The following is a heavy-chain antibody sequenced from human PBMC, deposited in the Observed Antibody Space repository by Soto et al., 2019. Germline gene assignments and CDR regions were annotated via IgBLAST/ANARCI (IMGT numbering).Heavy chain of an antibody. Sequence: GGSLRLSCAASGFTFSSYDMHWVRQATGKGLEWVSAIGTAGDTYYPGSVKGRFTISRENAKNPLYLQMNSLRAEDTAVYYCARVYYYDSSAAFDIWGQGTMVPVSS. J-gene: IGHJ3*02. D-gene: IGHD3-22*01. CDR3: ARVYYYDSSAAFDI. CDR2: IGTAGDT. CDR1: GFTFSSYD. V-gene: IGHV3-13*01.